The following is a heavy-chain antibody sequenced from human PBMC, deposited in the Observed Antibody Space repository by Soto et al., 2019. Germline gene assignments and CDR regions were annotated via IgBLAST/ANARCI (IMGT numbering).Heavy chain of an antibody. CDR3: ASDIVVVPAATGFDY. V-gene: IGHV3-11*01. D-gene: IGHD2-2*01. CDR2: ISSSGSTI. CDR1: GFTFSDYY. J-gene: IGHJ4*02. Sequence: QVQLVESEGGLVKPGGSLRLSCAASGFTFSDYYMSWIRQAPGKGQEWVSYISSSGSTIYYADSVKGRFTISRDNAKNSLYLQMNSLRAEDTAVYYCASDIVVVPAATGFDYWGQGTLVTVSS.